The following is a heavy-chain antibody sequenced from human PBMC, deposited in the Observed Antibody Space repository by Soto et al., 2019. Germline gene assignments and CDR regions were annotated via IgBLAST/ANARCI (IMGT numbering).Heavy chain of an antibody. J-gene: IGHJ4*02. CDR2: INPSGGTT. CDR1: GYTFTNYY. Sequence: ASVKVSCKACGYTFTNYYMHWVRQAPGQGFEWMGIINPSGGTTTYAQKFQVRVTMTRDTSTSTVYMELSSLRSEDTAVYYCAGETRITIFGVVTRNFAYWGQGTLVTVSS. D-gene: IGHD3-3*01. CDR3: AGETRITIFGVVTRNFAY. V-gene: IGHV1-46*01.